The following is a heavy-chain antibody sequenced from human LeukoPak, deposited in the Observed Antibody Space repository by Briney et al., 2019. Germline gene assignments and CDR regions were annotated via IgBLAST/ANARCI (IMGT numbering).Heavy chain of an antibody. V-gene: IGHV3-33*01. Sequence: GGSLRLSCAASGFTFSSYGMHWVRRAPGKGLEWVAVIWYDGSNKYYADSVKGRFTISRDNSKNTLYLQMNSLRAEDTAVYYCARNYLVPNYYYYGMDVWGQGTTVTVSS. CDR2: IWYDGSNK. CDR3: ARNYLVPNYYYYGMDV. CDR1: GFTFSSYG. D-gene: IGHD2/OR15-2a*01. J-gene: IGHJ6*02.